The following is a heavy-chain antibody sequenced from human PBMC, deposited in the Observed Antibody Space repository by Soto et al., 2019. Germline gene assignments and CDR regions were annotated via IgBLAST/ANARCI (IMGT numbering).Heavy chain of an antibody. CDR2: IIPIFGPA. D-gene: IGHD2-15*01. CDR3: ARGGGSCSGGSCYFDY. J-gene: IGHJ4*02. CDR1: GGTFSSYA. Sequence: QVQLVQSGAEVKKPGSSVKVSCKASGGTFSSYAISWVRQAPGQGLEWMGGIIPIFGPANYAQKFQGRVTITADESTSTAYMELISLRSEDTAVYYCARGGGSCSGGSCYFDYWGQGTLVTVSS. V-gene: IGHV1-69*12.